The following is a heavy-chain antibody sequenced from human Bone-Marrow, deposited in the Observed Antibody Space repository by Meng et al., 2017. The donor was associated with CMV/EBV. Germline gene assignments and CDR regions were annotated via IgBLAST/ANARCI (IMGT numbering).Heavy chain of an antibody. D-gene: IGHD3-3*01. CDR1: GFTFSGYY. V-gene: IGHV3-11*01. J-gene: IGHJ6*02. CDR2: ISDDGTTI. CDR3: ASLYYDFWSGYYSGDYGMDV. Sequence: GGSLRLSCAASGFTFSGYYMSWIRRAPGRGLEWLSYISDDGTTIYYADSVKGRFTISRDNAQNTLFLQIDSLRAEDTAVYYCASLYYDFWSGYYSGDYGMDVWGQGTTVTVSS.